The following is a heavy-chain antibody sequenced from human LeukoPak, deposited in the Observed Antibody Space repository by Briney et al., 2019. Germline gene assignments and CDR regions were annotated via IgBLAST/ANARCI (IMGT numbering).Heavy chain of an antibody. J-gene: IGHJ4*02. Sequence: ASVKVSCKASGYTFSSYYMHWVRQAPGQGIEWMGMINPSGGSTNYPQKFQGRVTMTRDMSTSTVYMDLSSLRSEDTAVYYCARGRLNYNSGGYYENPHLDYWGQGTLVTVSS. CDR1: GYTFSSYY. CDR3: ARGRLNYNSGGYYENPHLDY. CDR2: INPSGGST. D-gene: IGHD3-22*01. V-gene: IGHV1-46*01.